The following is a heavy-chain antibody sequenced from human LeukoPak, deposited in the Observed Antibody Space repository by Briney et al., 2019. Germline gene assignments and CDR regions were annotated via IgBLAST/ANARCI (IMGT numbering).Heavy chain of an antibody. CDR3: ARAIGDSQDYFDY. CDR2: IKQDGSEK. CDR1: GFTFSSYW. V-gene: IGHV3-7*01. D-gene: IGHD3-22*01. J-gene: IGHJ4*02. Sequence: GGSLRLSCAASGFTFSSYWMTWVRQAPGKGLEWVANIKQDGSEKYYVDSVKGRFTISRDNTKNSLHLQMNSQRADEKAVDYGARAIGDSQDYFDYWGQGTMVTVSS.